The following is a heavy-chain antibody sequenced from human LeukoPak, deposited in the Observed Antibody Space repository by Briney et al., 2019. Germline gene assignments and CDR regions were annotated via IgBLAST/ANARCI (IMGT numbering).Heavy chain of an antibody. CDR3: ARAIWYGSGTTALDY. CDR2: IYNSGST. Sequence: NPSETLSLTCTVSGGSISSYYWSWIRQPAGKGLEWIGRIYNSGSTNYHTNYNPSLTSRVTMSVDTSKNQFSLKLNSVSAADTAVYFCARAIWYGSGTTALDYWGQGTLVTVSP. CDR1: GGSISSYY. D-gene: IGHD3-10*01. V-gene: IGHV4-4*07. J-gene: IGHJ4*02.